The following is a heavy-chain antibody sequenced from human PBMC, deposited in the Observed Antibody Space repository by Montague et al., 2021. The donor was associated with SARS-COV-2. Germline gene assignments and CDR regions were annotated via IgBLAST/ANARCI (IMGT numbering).Heavy chain of an antibody. CDR1: GGSISNYY. Sequence: SETLSLTCTVSGGSISNYYWSWIRQPPGRGLEWIGYIHYSGSTDYSPSLKSRVTISLDTSKNQFSLKVTSVTAADTAVYYCARGGGYSNHGLDVWVRGTTFPVSS. V-gene: IGHV4-59*01. CDR3: ARGGGYSNHGLDV. CDR2: IHYSGST. D-gene: IGHD3-22*01. J-gene: IGHJ6*02.